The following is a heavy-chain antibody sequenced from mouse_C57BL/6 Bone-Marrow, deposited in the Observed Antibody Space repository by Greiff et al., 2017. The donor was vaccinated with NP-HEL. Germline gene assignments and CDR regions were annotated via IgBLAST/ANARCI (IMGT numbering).Heavy chain of an antibody. CDR2: IYPGNGDT. CDR1: GYTFTSYN. J-gene: IGHJ2*01. V-gene: IGHV1-12*01. CDR3: ARSFITTVVAGSYFDY. D-gene: IGHD1-1*01. Sequence: QVQLKESGAELVRPGASVKMSCKAPGYTFTSYNMHWVKQTPRQGLEWIGAIYPGNGDTSYNQKFKGKATLTVDKSSSTAYMQLSSLTSEDSAVYFCARSFITTVVAGSYFDYWGQGTTLTVSS.